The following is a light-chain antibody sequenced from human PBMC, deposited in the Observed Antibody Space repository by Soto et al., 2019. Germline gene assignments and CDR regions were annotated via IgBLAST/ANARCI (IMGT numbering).Light chain of an antibody. Sequence: QSVLTQPPSVSGAPGQRVTISCTGSSSNIGAGYDVHWYQQLPGTAPKLLIYGNSNRPSGVPDRFSGSKSGITASLAITGLQSEDEADYYRESFDSSHSVVFGGGTKLTVL. CDR3: ESFDSSHSVV. CDR2: GNS. CDR1: SSNIGAGYD. V-gene: IGLV1-40*01. J-gene: IGLJ2*01.